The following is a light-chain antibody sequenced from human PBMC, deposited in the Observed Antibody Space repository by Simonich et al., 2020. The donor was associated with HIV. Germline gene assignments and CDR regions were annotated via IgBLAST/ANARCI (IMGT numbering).Light chain of an antibody. V-gene: IGLV2-23*01. CDR1: SSDVGGYNY. CDR3: CSYAGSSTFWV. CDR2: EGN. Sequence: QSALTQPASVSGSPGQSITISCTGTSSDVGGYNYVSWYQQHPGKAPKLMIYEGNKRPSGVSNRFSGSSSGNTASLTISGLQAEDEADYYCCSYAGSSTFWVFGGGTKLTVL. J-gene: IGLJ3*02.